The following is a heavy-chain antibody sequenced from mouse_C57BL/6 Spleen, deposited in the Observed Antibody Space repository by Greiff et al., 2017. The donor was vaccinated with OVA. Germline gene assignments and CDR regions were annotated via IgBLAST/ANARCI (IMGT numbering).Heavy chain of an antibody. J-gene: IGHJ4*01. CDR2: IDPETGGT. Sequence: QVQLQQSGAELVRPGASVTLSCKASGYTFTDYEMHWVKQTPVHGLEWIGAIDPETGGTAYNQKFKGKAILTADKSSSTAYMELRSLTSEDSAVYYCTRGRDYDEYYAMDYWGKGTSVTVSS. D-gene: IGHD2-4*01. CDR3: TRGRDYDEYYAMDY. V-gene: IGHV1-15*01. CDR1: GYTFTDYE.